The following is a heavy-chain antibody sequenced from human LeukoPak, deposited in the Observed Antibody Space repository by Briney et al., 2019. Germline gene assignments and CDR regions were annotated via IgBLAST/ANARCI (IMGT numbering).Heavy chain of an antibody. Sequence: SGGSLRLSCAASGFTFSSYAMSWVRQASGKGLEWVSAISGSGGSTYYADSVKGRFTISRDNSKNTLYLQMNSLRAEDTAVYYCDALTGIAAAGSWGQGTLVTVSS. CDR3: DALTGIAAAGS. J-gene: IGHJ4*02. CDR1: GFTFSSYA. D-gene: IGHD6-13*01. V-gene: IGHV3-23*01. CDR2: ISGSGGST.